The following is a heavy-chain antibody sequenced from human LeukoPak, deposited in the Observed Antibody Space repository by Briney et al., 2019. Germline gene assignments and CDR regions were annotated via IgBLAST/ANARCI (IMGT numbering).Heavy chain of an antibody. J-gene: IGHJ4*02. D-gene: IGHD5-24*01. CDR3: ARAPRKGDGYNARGGFDY. Sequence: GGSLRLSCAASGFTFSSYEMNWVRQAPGKGLEWVSYISSSCSTIYYADSVKGRFTISRDNAKNSLYLQMNSLRAEDTAVYYCARAPRKGDGYNARGGFDYWGQGTLVTVSS. V-gene: IGHV3-48*03. CDR1: GFTFSSYE. CDR2: ISSSCSTI.